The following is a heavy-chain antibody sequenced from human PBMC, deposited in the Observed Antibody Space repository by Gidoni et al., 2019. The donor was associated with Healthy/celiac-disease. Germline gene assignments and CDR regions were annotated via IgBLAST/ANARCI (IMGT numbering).Heavy chain of an antibody. CDR2: MSGSGGST. CDR3: AKDWSAAAGLPEIDY. CDR1: GFTLSSYA. J-gene: IGHJ4*02. D-gene: IGHD6-13*01. V-gene: IGHV3-23*01. Sequence: EVQLLESGGGLVQPGGSLILSCAASGFTLSSYAMSWVRQAPGKGREGVSAMSGSGGSTYYADSVKGRFTISRDNSKNTLYLQMNSLRAEDTAVYYCAKDWSAAAGLPEIDYWGQGTLVTVSS.